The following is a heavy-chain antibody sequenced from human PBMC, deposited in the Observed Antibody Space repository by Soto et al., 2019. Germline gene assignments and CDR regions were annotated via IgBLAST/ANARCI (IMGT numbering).Heavy chain of an antibody. D-gene: IGHD3-3*01. CDR3: ARRFLEWLLYGSYDY. CDR2: IYYSGST. Sequence: KPSETLSLTCTVSCGSISSYYWSWIRQPPGKGLEWIGYIYYSGSTNYNPSLKSRVTISVDTSKNQFSLKLSSVTAADTAVYYCARRFLEWLLYGSYDYWGQGTLVTVSS. V-gene: IGHV4-59*12. J-gene: IGHJ4*02. CDR1: CGSISSYY.